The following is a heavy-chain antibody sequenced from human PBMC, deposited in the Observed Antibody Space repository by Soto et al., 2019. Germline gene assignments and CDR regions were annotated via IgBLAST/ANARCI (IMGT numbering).Heavy chain of an antibody. Sequence: QVQLQESGPGLVKPSGTLSLTCAVSGGSISSSNWWSWVRQSPGKGLEWIGEIYHSGSTNYNTSLKSRVTIAVDRSKNLSSLKLSSVSAAETAVYYCARFPYSSSWYYSPMWGQRTPVTVSS. CDR2: IYHSGST. V-gene: IGHV4-4*02. D-gene: IGHD6-13*01. J-gene: IGHJ4*02. CDR1: GGSISSSNW. CDR3: ARFPYSSSWYYSPM.